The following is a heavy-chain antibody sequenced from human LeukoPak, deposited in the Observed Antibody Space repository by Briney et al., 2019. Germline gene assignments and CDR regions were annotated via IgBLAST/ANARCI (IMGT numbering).Heavy chain of an antibody. V-gene: IGHV1-2*02. Sequence: ASVKVSCKTSGYTFTGYYIQWVRQAPGQGLEWMGWINPNSGGASYVQKFQGRVTMTSDTSISTAYMELSSLRSDDTAVYYCAREWGNGGTTMTQGYWGQGTLVTVSS. J-gene: IGHJ4*02. CDR3: AREWGNGGTTMTQGY. CDR2: INPNSGGA. D-gene: IGHD3-22*01. CDR1: GYTFTGYY.